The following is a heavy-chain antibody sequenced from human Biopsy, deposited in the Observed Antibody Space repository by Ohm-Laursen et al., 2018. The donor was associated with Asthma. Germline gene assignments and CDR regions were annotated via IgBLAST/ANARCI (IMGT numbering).Heavy chain of an antibody. Sequence: SLRLSCAASGFTVSTNGMSWVRQPPGKGLEWVSVIYSGGGTYYADSVQGRVTISRDNSKNTLSLQMNSLRAEDTAVYYCAKDERSYYGSDSKYMQPVPLGDWGQGTLVIVSA. CDR1: GFTVSTNG. J-gene: IGHJ4*02. CDR3: AKDERSYYGSDSKYMQPVPLGD. D-gene: IGHD2-21*01. V-gene: IGHV3-53*01. CDR2: IYSGGGT.